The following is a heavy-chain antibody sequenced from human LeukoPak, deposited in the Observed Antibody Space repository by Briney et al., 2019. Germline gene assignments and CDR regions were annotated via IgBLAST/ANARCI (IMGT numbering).Heavy chain of an antibody. CDR1: GGSISSGDYS. Sequence: SQTLSLTCAVSGGSISSGDYSWSWLRQPPGKGLEWIGYIFQSGSTNYNPSLKSRVTISVDTSKNQFSLKLSSVTAADTAVYYCASLSGSYYSPIDYWGQGTLVTVSS. V-gene: IGHV4-30-2*02. D-gene: IGHD1-26*01. CDR3: ASLSGSYYSPIDY. J-gene: IGHJ4*02. CDR2: IFQSGST.